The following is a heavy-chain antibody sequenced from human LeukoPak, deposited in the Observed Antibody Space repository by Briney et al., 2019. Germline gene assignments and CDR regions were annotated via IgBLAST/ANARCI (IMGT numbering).Heavy chain of an antibody. CDR1: GYTFTGYY. J-gene: IGHJ2*01. D-gene: IGHD2-15*01. V-gene: IGHV1-8*02. CDR2: INPNSGNT. Sequence: ASVKVSCKASGYTFTGYYMHWVRQAPGQGLEWMGWINPNSGNTGYAQKFQGRVTMTRNTSISTAYMELSSLRSEDTAVYYCARGLLDWYFDLWGRGTLVTVSS. CDR3: ARGLLDWYFDL.